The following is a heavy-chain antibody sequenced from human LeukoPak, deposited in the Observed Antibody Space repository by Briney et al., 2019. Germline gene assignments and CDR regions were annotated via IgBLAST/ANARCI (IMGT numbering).Heavy chain of an antibody. CDR2: ISSSSSYT. V-gene: IGHV3-21*01. CDR1: GFTFTTYS. D-gene: IGHD2-21*01. Sequence: VGSLRLSCAASGFTFTTYSMNWVRQAPGQGLEWVSSISSSSSYTNYADSLRGRFTISRDNAKNTLYLQMNSLRAEETAVYSCVRDNCYGYY. CDR3: VRDNCYGYY. J-gene: IGHJ6*01.